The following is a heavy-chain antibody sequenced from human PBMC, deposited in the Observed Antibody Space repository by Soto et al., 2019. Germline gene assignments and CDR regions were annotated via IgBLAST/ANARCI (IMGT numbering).Heavy chain of an antibody. Sequence: GGSLRLSCVGSGFTFKNAMMSWVRQAPGKGLEWLGRIKPKTDGGAVDYGTHIKGRFNIPRDDSKKTVYPQTNGLKNEEKAVYFCNTLAPWYGSKIDFWGPGTQVTVSS. V-gene: IGHV3-15*01. CDR2: IKPKTDGGAV. D-gene: IGHD1-26*01. CDR1: GFTFKNAM. CDR3: NTLAPWYGSKIDF. J-gene: IGHJ4*02.